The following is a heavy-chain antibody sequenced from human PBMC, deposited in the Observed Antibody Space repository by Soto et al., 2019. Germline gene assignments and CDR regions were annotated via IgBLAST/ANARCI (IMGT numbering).Heavy chain of an antibody. V-gene: IGHV1-18*01. D-gene: IGHD2-21*02. CDR3: ARSSMHSWTDWFDP. Sequence: GPVKLSCKTSGFSFSDDVVAWLRQAPGQGLEWMGWISVYNANTKYAQKFQGRISMTTDTSTSTASMELRTLTSDDTAVYYCARSSMHSWTDWFDPWGQGTLVTVSS. J-gene: IGHJ5*02. CDR1: GFSFSDDV. CDR2: ISVYNANT.